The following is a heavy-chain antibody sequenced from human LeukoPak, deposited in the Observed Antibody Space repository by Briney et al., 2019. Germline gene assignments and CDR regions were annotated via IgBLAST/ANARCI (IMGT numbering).Heavy chain of an antibody. V-gene: IGHV3-7*01. CDR2: IKQDGSEK. CDR3: ARDVGYNWLEIDS. CDR1: GFTFSSYW. J-gene: IGHJ4*02. Sequence: PGGSLRLSCAASGFTFSSYWMSWVRQAPGKGLEWVANIKQDGSEKYYVDSVKGRFTISRDNAKNSLYLQMNSLRAEDTAVYYCARDVGYNWLEIDSWGQGTLVTVSS. D-gene: IGHD5-24*01.